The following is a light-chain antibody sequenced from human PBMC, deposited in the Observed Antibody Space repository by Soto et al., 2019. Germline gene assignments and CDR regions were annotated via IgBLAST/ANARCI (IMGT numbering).Light chain of an antibody. CDR2: GAS. J-gene: IGKJ1*01. CDR1: QTVNNGY. V-gene: IGKV3-20*01. CDR3: QQYGTSPQT. Sequence: EIVLTQSPGPLSLSPGERATLSCRSSQTVNNGYLAWYQQNLGQAPRLLIYGASTRATGIPDRFSGWGSGTDFTLTISRLEPEDFAVYYCQQYGTSPQTFGQGTKVDIK.